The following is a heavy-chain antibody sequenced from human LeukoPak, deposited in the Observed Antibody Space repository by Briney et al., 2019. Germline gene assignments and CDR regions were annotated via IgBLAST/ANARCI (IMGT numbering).Heavy chain of an antibody. CDR1: GYSISSGYY. V-gene: IGHV4-38-2*01. CDR2: IYHSGST. D-gene: IGHD2-2*01. Sequence: SETLSLTCAVSGYSISSGYYWGWIRQPPGKGLEWIGSIYHSGSTYYNPSLKSRVTISVGTSKNQFSLKLSSVTAADTAVYYCARQRGCSSTSCYRFDYWGQGTLVTVSS. CDR3: ARQRGCSSTSCYRFDY. J-gene: IGHJ4*02.